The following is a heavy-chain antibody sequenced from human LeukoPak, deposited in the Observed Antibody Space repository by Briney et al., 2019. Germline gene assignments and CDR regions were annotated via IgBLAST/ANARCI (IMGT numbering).Heavy chain of an antibody. Sequence: SETLSLTCAVSGYSISSGYYWGWIRQPPGKGLEWIGSIYHSGSTYYNPSLKSRVTMSVDTSKNQFSLNLSSVTAADTALYYCARRGVGATYPGAFDIWGQGTMVTVSS. CDR1: GYSISSGYY. V-gene: IGHV4-38-2*01. D-gene: IGHD1-26*01. CDR2: IYHSGST. CDR3: ARRGVGATYPGAFDI. J-gene: IGHJ3*02.